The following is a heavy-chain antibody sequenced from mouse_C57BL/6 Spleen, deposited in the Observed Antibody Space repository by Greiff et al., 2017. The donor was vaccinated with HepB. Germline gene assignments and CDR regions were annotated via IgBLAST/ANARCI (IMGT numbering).Heavy chain of an antibody. D-gene: IGHD2-5*01. V-gene: IGHV3-6*01. Sequence: EVKLQESGPGLVKPSQSLSLTCSVTGYSITSGYYWNWIRQFPGNKLEWMGYISYDGSNNYNPSLKNRISITRDTSKNQFFLKLNSVTTEDTATYYCARDADFYSNYPFAYWGQGTLVTVSA. CDR3: ARDADFYSNYPFAY. CDR2: ISYDGSN. J-gene: IGHJ3*01. CDR1: GYSITSGYY.